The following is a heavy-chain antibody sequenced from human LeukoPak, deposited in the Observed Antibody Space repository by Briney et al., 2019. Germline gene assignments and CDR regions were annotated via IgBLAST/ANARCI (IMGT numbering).Heavy chain of an antibody. CDR1: GGTFSSYA. CDR3: ARDSRYSSGWYVWFDP. V-gene: IGHV1-69*13. J-gene: IGHJ5*02. D-gene: IGHD6-19*01. Sequence: GASVKVSCKASGGTFSSYAISWVRQAPGQGLEWMGGIIPIFGTANYAQKFQGSVTITADESTSTAYMELSSLRSEDTAVYYCARDSRYSSGWYVWFDPWGQGTLVTVSS. CDR2: IIPIFGTA.